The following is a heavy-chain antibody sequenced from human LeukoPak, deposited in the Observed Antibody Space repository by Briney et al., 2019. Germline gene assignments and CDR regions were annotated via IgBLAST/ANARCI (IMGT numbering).Heavy chain of an antibody. J-gene: IGHJ3*02. CDR2: IIPIFGTA. CDR1: GGTFSSYA. D-gene: IGHD2-15*01. CDR3: ARHCSGGNCYGVADI. Sequence: GASVKVSCKASGGTFSSYAINWVRQAPGQGLEWMGGIIPIFGTANYAQKFQGRVTITADESTSTAYMELSSLRSEDTAVYYCARHCSGGNCYGVADIWGQGTVVTVSS. V-gene: IGHV1-69*13.